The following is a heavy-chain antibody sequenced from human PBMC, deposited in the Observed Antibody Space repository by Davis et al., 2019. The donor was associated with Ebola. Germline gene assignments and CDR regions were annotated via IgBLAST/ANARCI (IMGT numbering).Heavy chain of an antibody. CDR3: ARERSYGYSGYYYGMDV. V-gene: IGHV3-13*01. Sequence: GESLKISCAASGFTFSSYDMHWVRQATGKGLEWVSAIGTAGDTYYLGSVKGRFTISRENAKNSLYLQMNSLRAGDTAVYYCARERSYGYSGYYYGMDVWGQGTTVTVSS. CDR1: GFTFSSYD. D-gene: IGHD5-18*01. J-gene: IGHJ6*02. CDR2: IGTAGDT.